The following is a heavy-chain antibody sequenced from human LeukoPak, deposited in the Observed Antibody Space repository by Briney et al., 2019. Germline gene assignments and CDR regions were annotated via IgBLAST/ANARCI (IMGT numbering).Heavy chain of an antibody. V-gene: IGHV4-30-2*01. CDR1: GGSISSGGYS. CDR2: IYHSGST. Sequence: SQTLSLTCAVSGGSISSGGYSWSWIRQPPGKGLEWIGYIYHSGSTYYNPSLKSRVTISVDRSKNQFSLKLSSVTDADTAVYYCARAGADFWSGITYYFDYWGQGTLVTVSS. CDR3: ARAGADFWSGITYYFDY. D-gene: IGHD3-3*01. J-gene: IGHJ4*02.